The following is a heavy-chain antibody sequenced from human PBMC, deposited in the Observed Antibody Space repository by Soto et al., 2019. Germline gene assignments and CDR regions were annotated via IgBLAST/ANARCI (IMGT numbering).Heavy chain of an antibody. CDR2: ISPIFGTA. V-gene: IGHV1-69*01. J-gene: IGHJ4*02. CDR3: ARLIPPNYYDRSGYRPH. D-gene: IGHD3-22*01. Sequence: QVQLVQSGAEVKKPGSSVKVSCKASGGTFSSYAISWVRQDPGQGLEWMGGISPIFGTANYAQKFQGRVTITADESTSTAYMELSSLRSEDTAVYYCARLIPPNYYDRSGYRPHWGQGTLVTVSS. CDR1: GGTFSSYA.